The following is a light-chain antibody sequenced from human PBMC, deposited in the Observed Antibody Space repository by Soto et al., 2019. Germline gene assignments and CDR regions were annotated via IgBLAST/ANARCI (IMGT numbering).Light chain of an antibody. CDR2: KAS. Sequence: DIQVTQAPSTLSASVGDRVTMICRANESFSRWLAWNQQKPGKAPNLLIYKASSLQSGVPSRFSGSGSGTEFTLTISSLQPDDFATYYCQVYNSYSRTFGQGTKVDIK. V-gene: IGKV1-5*03. J-gene: IGKJ1*01. CDR1: ESFSRW. CDR3: QVYNSYSRT.